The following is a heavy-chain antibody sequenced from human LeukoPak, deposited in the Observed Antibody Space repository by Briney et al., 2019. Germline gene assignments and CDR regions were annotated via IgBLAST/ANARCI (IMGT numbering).Heavy chain of an antibody. Sequence: PGGSLRLSCVASGFTFSSYAMSWVRQAPGKGLEWVSGISGSDYSTHYADSVKGRFTISRDNSKNTLYLQMSSLRAEDTAVYYCAKDKHDYGVWWSDPWGQGTLVTVSS. CDR3: AKDKHDYGVWWSDP. CDR1: GFTFSSYA. J-gene: IGHJ5*02. D-gene: IGHD4-17*01. V-gene: IGHV3-23*01. CDR2: ISGSDYST.